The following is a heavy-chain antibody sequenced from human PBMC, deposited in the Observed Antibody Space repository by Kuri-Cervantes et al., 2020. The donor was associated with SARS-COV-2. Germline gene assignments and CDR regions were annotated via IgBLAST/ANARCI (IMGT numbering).Heavy chain of an antibody. D-gene: IGHD3-10*01. CDR3: ARGFGELLGPSMDV. CDR2: IWYDGSNK. Sequence: GGSLRLSCAASGFTFSSYGMHWVRQAPGKGLEWVAVIWYDGSNKYYADSVKGRFTISRDNSKNTLYLQMNSLRAEDTAVYYCARGFGELLGPSMDVWGQGTTVTVSS. J-gene: IGHJ6*02. CDR1: GFTFSSYG. V-gene: IGHV3-33*01.